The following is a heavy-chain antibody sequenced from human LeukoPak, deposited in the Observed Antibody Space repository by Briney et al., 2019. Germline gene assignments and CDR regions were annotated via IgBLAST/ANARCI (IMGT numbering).Heavy chain of an antibody. J-gene: IGHJ3*02. Sequence: PSETLSLTCAVYGGSFSGYYWSWIRQPPGKGLEWIGEINHSGSTNYNPSLKSRVTISVDTSKNQFSLKLSSVTAADTAVYYCARLGAVMTTVVTGAFDIWGQGTMVTVSS. D-gene: IGHD4-23*01. CDR1: GGSFSGYY. CDR2: INHSGST. CDR3: ARLGAVMTTVVTGAFDI. V-gene: IGHV4-34*01.